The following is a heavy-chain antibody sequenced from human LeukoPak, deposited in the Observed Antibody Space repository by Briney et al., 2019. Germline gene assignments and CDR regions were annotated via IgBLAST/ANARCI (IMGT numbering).Heavy chain of an antibody. CDR1: GYTLTDYY. J-gene: IGHJ3*02. Sequence: ASVKVSCKASGYTLTDYYIHWVRQAPGQGLEWMGWINPNSGGTNYAQKFQGRVTMTRDTSIRTAYMELSWLRSDDTAVYYCARAASGADAFDIWGQGTMVTVSS. CDR3: ARAASGADAFDI. CDR2: INPNSGGT. V-gene: IGHV1-2*02.